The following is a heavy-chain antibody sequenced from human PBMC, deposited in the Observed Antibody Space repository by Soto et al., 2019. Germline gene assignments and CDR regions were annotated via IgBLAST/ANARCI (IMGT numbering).Heavy chain of an antibody. V-gene: IGHV1-2*04. J-gene: IGHJ6*03. D-gene: IGHD6-19*01. CDR1: GYTFTGYY. CDR2: INPNSGGT. Sequence: ASVKVSCKASGYTFTGYYMHLVRQAPGQGLEWMGWINPNSGGTNYAQKFQGWVTMTRDTSISTAYMELSRLRSDDMAVYYCARDPDSSGSGYMDVWGKGTTVTVSS. CDR3: ARDPDSSGSGYMDV.